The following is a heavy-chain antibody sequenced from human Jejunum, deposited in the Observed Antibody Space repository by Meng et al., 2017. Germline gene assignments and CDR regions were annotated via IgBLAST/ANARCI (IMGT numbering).Heavy chain of an antibody. V-gene: IGHV1-69*08. CDR2: TVPVLGTT. D-gene: IGHD5-18*01. Sequence: QVQLVQSGAEEKKPGSSVKVPGKASGGTFSTYTIHWVRQAPGQGLEWMGKTVPVLGTTDYAQKFQGRIKITAEKSTTTAYMELSSLTSEDTAVYYCSGDGDTGVGGYYFDGWGQGTLVTVSS. CDR1: GGTFSTYT. J-gene: IGHJ4*02. CDR3: SGDGDTGVGGYYFDG.